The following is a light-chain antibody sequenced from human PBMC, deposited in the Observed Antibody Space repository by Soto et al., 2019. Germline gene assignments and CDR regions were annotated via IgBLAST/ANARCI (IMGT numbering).Light chain of an antibody. Sequence: DIVMTQSPLSLPVTPGEPASISCRSSQSLLHSNGYNYLDWYLQKPGQSPQLLIYLGSNRASGVPDRFSASGSGTDFTLTISRVEAEDVGVYYCMQALQTPWTFGQGTKVDIK. CDR1: QSLLHSNGYNY. CDR2: LGS. CDR3: MQALQTPWT. V-gene: IGKV2-28*01. J-gene: IGKJ1*01.